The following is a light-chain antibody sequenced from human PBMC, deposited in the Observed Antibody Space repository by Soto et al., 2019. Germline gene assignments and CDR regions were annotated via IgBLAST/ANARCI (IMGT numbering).Light chain of an antibody. Sequence: QSALTQPPSASGSPGQSVTISCTGTSSDVDIYNYVSWYQQHPGKAPKLIIYEVTKRPSGVPDRFSGSKSGNTASLTVSGLQTEDEAEYYCSPYAGSNTLVFGTGTKLTVL. J-gene: IGLJ1*01. V-gene: IGLV2-8*01. CDR3: SPYAGSNTLV. CDR2: EVT. CDR1: SSDVDIYNY.